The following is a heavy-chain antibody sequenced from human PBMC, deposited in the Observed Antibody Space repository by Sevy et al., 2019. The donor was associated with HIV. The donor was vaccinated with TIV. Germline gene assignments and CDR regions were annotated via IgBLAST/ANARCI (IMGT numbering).Heavy chain of an antibody. Sequence: GGSLRLSCAASGFTFSSYGMHWVRQAPGKGLEWVAFIRYDGSNKYYADSVKGRFTISRDNSKNTLDLQMNSLRAEDTAVYYCATSRYCSGGSCYGADYYYGMDVWGQGTTVTVSS. D-gene: IGHD2-15*01. V-gene: IGHV3-30*02. J-gene: IGHJ6*02. CDR2: IRYDGSNK. CDR1: GFTFSSYG. CDR3: ATSRYCSGGSCYGADYYYGMDV.